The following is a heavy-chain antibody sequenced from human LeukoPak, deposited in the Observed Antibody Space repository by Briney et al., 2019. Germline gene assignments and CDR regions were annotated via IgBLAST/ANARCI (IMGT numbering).Heavy chain of an antibody. J-gene: IGHJ3*02. Sequence: SETLSLTCTVSGGSISSGGYYWSWIRQHPGKGLEWIGYIYYSGSTYYNPSLKSRVTISVDTSKNQFSLKLSSVTAADTAVYYCARGPGLGPSDAFDIWGQGTMVTVSS. CDR2: IYYSGST. D-gene: IGHD3/OR15-3a*01. V-gene: IGHV4-31*03. CDR3: ARGPGLGPSDAFDI. CDR1: GGSISSGGYY.